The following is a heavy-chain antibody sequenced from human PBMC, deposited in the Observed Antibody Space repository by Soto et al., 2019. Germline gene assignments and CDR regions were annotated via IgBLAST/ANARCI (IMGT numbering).Heavy chain of an antibody. CDR3: AREMKYQLLPIAFDI. D-gene: IGHD2-2*01. V-gene: IGHV4-31*03. CDR2: IYYSGST. J-gene: IGHJ3*02. CDR1: GGSISSGGYY. Sequence: QVQLQESGPGLVKPSQTLSLTCTVSGGSISSGGYYWSWIRQHPGKGLEWIGYIYYSGSTYYNPSLRTRVTISRDTSKHQFSLKLSSVTAADTAVYYCAREMKYQLLPIAFDIWGQGTMVTVSS.